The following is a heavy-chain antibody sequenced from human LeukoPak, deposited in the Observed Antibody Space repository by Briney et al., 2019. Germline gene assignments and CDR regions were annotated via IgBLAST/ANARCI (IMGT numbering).Heavy chain of an antibody. CDR1: GFSRTTTGMR. J-gene: IGHJ5*02. Sequence: SGPALVKPTQTLTLTCTFSGFSRTTTGMRVSWIRQPPGKALEWLARIDWDDDKFYSTSLKTRLTISKDTSKNQVVLTMTNMDPVDTATYYCARLQGATIGAKWFDPWGQGTLVTVSS. D-gene: IGHD4/OR15-4a*01. V-gene: IGHV2-70*04. CDR3: ARLQGATIGAKWFDP. CDR2: IDWDDDK.